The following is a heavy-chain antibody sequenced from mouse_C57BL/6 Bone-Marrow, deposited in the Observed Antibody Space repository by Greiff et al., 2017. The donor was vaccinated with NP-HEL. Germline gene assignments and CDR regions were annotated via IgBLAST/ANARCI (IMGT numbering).Heavy chain of an antibody. CDR1: GFTFSNYW. CDR3: SYGSSHWYFDV. V-gene: IGHV6-3*01. D-gene: IGHD1-1*01. Sequence: DVMLVESGGGLVQPGGSMKLSCVASGFTFSNYWMNWVRQSPEKGLEWVAQIRLKSDNYATHYAESVKGRFTISRDDSKSSVYLQMNNLRAEDTGIYYGSYGSSHWYFDVWGTGTTVTVSS. J-gene: IGHJ1*03. CDR2: IRLKSDNYAT.